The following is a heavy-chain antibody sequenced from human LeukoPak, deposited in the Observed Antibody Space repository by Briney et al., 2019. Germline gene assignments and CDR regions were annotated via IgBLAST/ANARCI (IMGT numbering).Heavy chain of an antibody. CDR2: ISYSGST. Sequence: PSETLSLTCTVSGDSISSSYWSWIRQPPGKGLEWIGYISYSGSTSSNPSLRSRVTISVDTSKNQFSLRLTSVAAADTAIYYCARGGQLNWFDPWGQGTLVTVSS. V-gene: IGHV4-59*01. CDR1: GDSISSSY. J-gene: IGHJ5*02. CDR3: ARGGQLNWFDP. D-gene: IGHD5-18*01.